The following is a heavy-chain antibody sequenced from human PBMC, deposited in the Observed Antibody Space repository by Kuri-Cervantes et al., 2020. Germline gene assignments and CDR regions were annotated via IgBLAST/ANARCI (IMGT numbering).Heavy chain of an antibody. CDR2: IYSGGST. V-gene: IGHV3-66*01. J-gene: IGHJ6*02. CDR3: ARESSSPGKYYYYYGMDV. D-gene: IGHD6-13*01. CDR1: GFTVSSNY. Sequence: GGSLRLSCAASGFTVSSNYMSWVRQAPGKGLEWVSVIYSGGSTYYADSVKGRFTISRDNSKNTLYLQMNSLRAEDTAVYYCARESSSPGKYYYYYGMDVWGQGTTVTVSS.